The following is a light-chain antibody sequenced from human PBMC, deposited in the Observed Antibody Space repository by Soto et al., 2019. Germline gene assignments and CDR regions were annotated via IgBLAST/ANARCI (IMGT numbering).Light chain of an antibody. CDR2: GAS. CDR1: QSVRGK. Sequence: MTQSPSTLSLSVGDTATLTRRASQSVRGKLAWYQQKPGQSPKLLIYGASSWAPGIPARFSGSGSGTNFTLTISSLQSEDFAVYYCQHYDTWPPTFGPGTKVDIK. J-gene: IGKJ3*01. CDR3: QHYDTWPPT. V-gene: IGKV3D-15*01.